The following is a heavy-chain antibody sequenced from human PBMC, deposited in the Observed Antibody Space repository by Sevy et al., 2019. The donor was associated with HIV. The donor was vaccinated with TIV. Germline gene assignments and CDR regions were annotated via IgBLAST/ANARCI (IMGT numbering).Heavy chain of an antibody. V-gene: IGHV1-2*06. CDR3: VREDNNAPRTLLSFDI. J-gene: IGHJ3*02. D-gene: IGHD1-20*01. Sequence: ASVKVSCKATGYMFSDYNMHWVRQAPGQGLEWMALINPNSGVTIYAQKFRGRVSLTRDTSMSTAYMELSALTSDDTAVYYCVREDNNAPRTLLSFDIWGQGTKVTVS. CDR1: GYMFSDYN. CDR2: INPNSGVT.